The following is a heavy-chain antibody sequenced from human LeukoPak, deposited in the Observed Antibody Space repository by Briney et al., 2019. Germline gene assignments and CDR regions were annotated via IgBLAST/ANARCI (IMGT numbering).Heavy chain of an antibody. Sequence: PGGSLRLSCAASGFPFSNYWMTWVRQAPGKGLEWVEWVANIKYDGSEIYYIGSVKGRFTISRDNAKNSLYLQMNSLRVEDTAIYYCASVRYSSSWYDYYYGMDVWGQGTTVTVSS. J-gene: IGHJ6*02. V-gene: IGHV3-7*01. CDR2: IKYDGSEI. CDR3: ASVRYSSSWYDYYYGMDV. CDR1: GFPFSNYW. D-gene: IGHD6-13*01.